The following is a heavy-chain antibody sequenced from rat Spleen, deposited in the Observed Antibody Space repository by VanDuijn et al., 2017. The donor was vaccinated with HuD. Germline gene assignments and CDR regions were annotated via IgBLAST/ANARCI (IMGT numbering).Heavy chain of an antibody. CDR3: TRGYYFDY. CDR2: ISYDGSTA. J-gene: IGHJ2*01. V-gene: IGHV5-25*01. Sequence: EVQLVESGGGLVQPGRSMKLSCAASGFTFSNYDMVWVRQAPTKGLKWVSSISYDGSTAYYRDSVKGRFTISRDNAKSTLYLQMDSLRSEDTATYYCTRGYYFDYGGQGVMVTVSS. CDR1: GFTFSNYD.